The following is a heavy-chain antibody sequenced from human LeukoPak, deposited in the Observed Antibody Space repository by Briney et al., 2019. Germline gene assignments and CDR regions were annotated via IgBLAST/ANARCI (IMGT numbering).Heavy chain of an antibody. CDR2: IYYSGST. D-gene: IGHD2-15*01. CDR3: ARALGVVAASYNWFDP. Sequence: EPSETLSLTCTVSGGSISSSSYYWGWIRQPPGKGLEWIGSIYYSGSTYYNPSLKSRVTISVDTSKNQFSLKLSSVTAADTAVYYCARALGVVAASYNWFDPWGQGTLVTVSS. J-gene: IGHJ5*02. V-gene: IGHV4-39*07. CDR1: GGSISSSSYY.